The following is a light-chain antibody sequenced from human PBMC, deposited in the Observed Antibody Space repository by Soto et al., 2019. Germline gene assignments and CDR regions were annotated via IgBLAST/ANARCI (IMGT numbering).Light chain of an antibody. V-gene: IGKV3-15*01. CDR1: QSVSSN. CDR2: GAS. J-gene: IGKJ1*01. CDR3: QQYYKWPLT. Sequence: IIKTQSPATLSVSPGERATLSCRASQSVSSNLAWYQQRRGQAPRLLIHGASTRATGIPARFSGSGSGAEFTLTISSLQSEDFAVYYCQQYYKWPLTFGQGTKVEIK.